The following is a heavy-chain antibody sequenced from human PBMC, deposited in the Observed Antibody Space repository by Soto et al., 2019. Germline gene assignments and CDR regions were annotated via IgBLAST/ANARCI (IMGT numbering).Heavy chain of an antibody. CDR2: IYYSGSS. V-gene: IGHV4-31*03. CDR1: GASISSSGDF. D-gene: IGHD6-6*01. J-gene: IGHJ4*02. Sequence: SETLSLTCTVSGASISSSGDFWSWIRQHPGKGLEWIGYIYYSGSSYYNPSLKSRVSIPVDTSKNQFSLRLSSVTAADTAVYYCARKVSSSSSGFDYWGQGTLVTVSS. CDR3: ARKVSSSSSGFDY.